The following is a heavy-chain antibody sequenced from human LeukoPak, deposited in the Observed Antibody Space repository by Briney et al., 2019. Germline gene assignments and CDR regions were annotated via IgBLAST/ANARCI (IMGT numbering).Heavy chain of an antibody. Sequence: PSETLSLTCTVSGGSISSYYWSWIRQPLGKGLEWIGSIYYSGSANYNPSLKSRVTISVDTSKNQFSLKLSSVTAADTAVYYCARGVVKTYGYEYWGQGSLVTVSS. J-gene: IGHJ4*02. CDR3: ARGVVKTYGYEY. D-gene: IGHD5-18*01. CDR1: GGSISSYY. CDR2: IYYSGSA. V-gene: IGHV4-59*01.